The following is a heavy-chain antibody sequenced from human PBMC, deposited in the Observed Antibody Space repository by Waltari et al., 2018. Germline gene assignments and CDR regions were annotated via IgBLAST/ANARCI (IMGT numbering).Heavy chain of an antibody. V-gene: IGHV3-30-3*01. CDR2: ISYDGSNK. Sequence: QVQLVESGGGVVQPGRSLRLSCAASGFTFSSYAMHWVRQAPGKGLEWVAVISYDGSNKYYADSVKGRFTISRDNSKNTLYLQMNSLRAEDTAVYYCARDILLWFRELLSTDYYGMDVWGQGTTVTVSS. J-gene: IGHJ6*02. D-gene: IGHD3-10*01. CDR1: GFTFSSYA. CDR3: ARDILLWFRELLSTDYYGMDV.